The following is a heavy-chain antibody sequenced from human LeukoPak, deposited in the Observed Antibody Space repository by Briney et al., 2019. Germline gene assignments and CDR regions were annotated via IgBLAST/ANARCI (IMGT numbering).Heavy chain of an antibody. D-gene: IGHD3-22*01. CDR3: AREGSTTMIVVVITALDY. CDR2: ISSSSSYI. J-gene: IGHJ4*02. V-gene: IGHV3-21*01. Sequence: KSGGSLRLSCAASGFTFSSYSMNWVRRAPGKGLEWVSSISSSSSYIYYADSVKGRFTISRDNAKNSLYLQMNSLRAEDTAVYYCAREGSTTMIVVVITALDYWGQGTLVTVSS. CDR1: GFTFSSYS.